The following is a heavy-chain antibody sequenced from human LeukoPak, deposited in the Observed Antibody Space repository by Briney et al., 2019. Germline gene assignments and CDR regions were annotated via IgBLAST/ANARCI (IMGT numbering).Heavy chain of an antibody. D-gene: IGHD6-19*01. V-gene: IGHV3-21*01. CDR1: GLTFRSYS. Sequence: PGGTLRLSCAASGLTFRSYSMNWVRHPPGKGLEWVSSISSNSSYIYYADSVKRRFPISRDNAKNSLYLQMNSLRAEDTAVYYCARDLGYSSGPNYWGQGTRVTVSS. CDR3: ARDLGYSSGPNY. CDR2: ISSNSSYI. J-gene: IGHJ4*02.